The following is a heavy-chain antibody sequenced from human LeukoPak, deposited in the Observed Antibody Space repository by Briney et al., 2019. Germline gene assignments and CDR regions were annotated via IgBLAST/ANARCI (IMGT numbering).Heavy chain of an antibody. V-gene: IGHV1-69*13. J-gene: IGHJ5*02. CDR3: ARDRGGLDP. Sequence: AASVRVSCKTSGGTFGSYVISWVRQAPGQGLDWMGGILPIFGTADYAQKFQGRVTFTADESTNTAYMELKSLTSEDTAVYYCARDRGGLDPWGQGTLVTVSS. CDR2: ILPIFGTA. D-gene: IGHD4-23*01. CDR1: GGTFGSYV.